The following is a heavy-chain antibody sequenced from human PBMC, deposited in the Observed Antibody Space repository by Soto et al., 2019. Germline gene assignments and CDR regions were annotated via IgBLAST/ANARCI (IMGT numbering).Heavy chain of an antibody. D-gene: IGHD5-12*01. V-gene: IGHV1-24*01. J-gene: IGHJ5*02. CDR3: ATDLSYGGYEVGWVPGP. Sequence: ASVKVSCKVSGYTLTELSMHWVRQAPGKGLEWMGGLDPEDGETIYAQKFQGRVTMTEDTSTDTAYMELSSLRSEDTAVYYCATDLSYGGYEVGWVPGPWGQGTLVTVSS. CDR1: GYTLTELS. CDR2: LDPEDGET.